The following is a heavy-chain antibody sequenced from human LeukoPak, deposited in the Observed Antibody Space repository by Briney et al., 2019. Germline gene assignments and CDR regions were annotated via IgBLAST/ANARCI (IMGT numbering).Heavy chain of an antibody. Sequence: GGSLRLSCAASGFTFSSYWMSWVRQAPGKGLEWVANINQDGSEKYYVDSVKGRFTISRDNAKTSLYLQMNSLRAEDTVVYYCARLALWEQQPGYYYYYGMDVWGQGTTVTVSS. CDR3: ARLALWEQQPGYYYYYGMDV. CDR2: INQDGSEK. D-gene: IGHD6-13*01. J-gene: IGHJ6*02. V-gene: IGHV3-7*01. CDR1: GFTFSSYW.